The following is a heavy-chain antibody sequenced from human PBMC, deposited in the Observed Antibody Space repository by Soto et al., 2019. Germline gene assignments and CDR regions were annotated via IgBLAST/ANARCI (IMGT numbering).Heavy chain of an antibody. V-gene: IGHV4-4*02. CDR3: ARAGYMQWGGKLDY. Sequence: QVQLQASGPGLVTPSGTLSLTCAVSGGSISSSNLWSWVRQPPGKGLEWIGEIYHSGSTNYNPSLKSRVTRSVDKAKNQFALKLSSVTAADTAVYYCARAGYMQWGGKLDYWGQGPLVTVSS. CDR1: GGSISSSNL. J-gene: IGHJ4*02. D-gene: IGHD5-12*01. CDR2: IYHSGST.